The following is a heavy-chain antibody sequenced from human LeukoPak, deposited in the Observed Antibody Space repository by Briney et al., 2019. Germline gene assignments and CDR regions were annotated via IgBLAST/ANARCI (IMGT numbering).Heavy chain of an antibody. J-gene: IGHJ4*02. V-gene: IGHV4-59*01. CDR3: ARGPGERRRREPFDY. Sequence: SETLSLTCTVSGGSISSYYWSWIRQPPGKGLEWIGYIYYSGSTNYNPSLKSRVTISVDTSKNQFSLKLSSVTAADTAVYYCARGPGERRRREPFDYWGQGTLVTVSS. CDR1: GGSISSYY. CDR2: IYYSGST. D-gene: IGHD1-1*01.